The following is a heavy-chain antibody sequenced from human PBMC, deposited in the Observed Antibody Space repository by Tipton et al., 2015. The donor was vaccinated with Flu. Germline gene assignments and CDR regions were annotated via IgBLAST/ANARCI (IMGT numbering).Heavy chain of an antibody. V-gene: IGHV3-30*07. CDR3: ASSPWFKEGRLPY. J-gene: IGHJ4*02. D-gene: IGHD3-22*01. Sequence: SLRLSCAASGINFSRYAMHWVRQAPGRGLEWVAVISYDATLEYFADSVKGRFTISRDNSKNTLFLQMSSLRSNDTAVYYCASSPWFKEGRLPYWGQGILVTVSS. CDR2: ISYDATLE. CDR1: GINFSRYA.